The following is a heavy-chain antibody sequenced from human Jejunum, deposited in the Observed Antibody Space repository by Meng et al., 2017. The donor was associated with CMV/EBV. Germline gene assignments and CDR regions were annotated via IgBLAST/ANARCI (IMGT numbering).Heavy chain of an antibody. D-gene: IGHD3-10*01. J-gene: IGHJ6*02. CDR3: ARDIRPWDRGSGMDV. CDR1: FTFNTDE. V-gene: IGHV3-48*03. CDR2: ISSDGTTT. Sequence: FTFNTDEMNWVRQAPGKGLEWIAYISSDGTTTYYADSVKGRFTIFRDNAKNSLYLQMNSLRAEDTAVYYCARDIRPWDRGSGMDVWGQGTTVTVSS.